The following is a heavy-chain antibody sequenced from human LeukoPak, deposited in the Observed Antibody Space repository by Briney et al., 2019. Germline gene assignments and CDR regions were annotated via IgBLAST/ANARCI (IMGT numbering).Heavy chain of an antibody. CDR2: IRYDGSNK. V-gene: IGHV3-30*02. CDR1: GFTFSSYG. CDR3: AKDGLGYCSSTICIRTHFDY. D-gene: IGHD2-2*01. Sequence: GGSLRLSCAASGFTFSSYGMHWVRQAPGKGLEWVAFIRYDGSNKYYADSVKGRFTISRDNSKNTLYLQMNSLRAEDTAVYYCAKDGLGYCSSTICIRTHFDYWGQGTLVTVSS. J-gene: IGHJ4*02.